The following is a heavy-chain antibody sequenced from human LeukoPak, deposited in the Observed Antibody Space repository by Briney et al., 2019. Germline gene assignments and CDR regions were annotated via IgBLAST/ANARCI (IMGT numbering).Heavy chain of an antibody. D-gene: IGHD2/OR15-2a*01. J-gene: IGHJ4*02. V-gene: IGHV3-30*02. CDR3: AKDRRGIVVLTPYYFDY. CDR2: IRYDGSNK. Sequence: GRSLRLSCTASGFTFSNYGMHWVRQAPGKGLEWVAFIRYDGSNKYYADSVKGRFTISRDNSKNTLYLQMNNLRAEDTAVFYCAKDRRGIVVLTPYYFDYWGQGTLVTVSS. CDR1: GFTFSNYG.